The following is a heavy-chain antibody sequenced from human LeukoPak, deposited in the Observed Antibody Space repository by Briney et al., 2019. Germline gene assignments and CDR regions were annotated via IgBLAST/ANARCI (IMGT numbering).Heavy chain of an antibody. CDR1: GFPFSSYA. D-gene: IGHD6-19*01. Sequence: GGSLRLSCAASGFPFSSYAMSWVRQAPGEGLEWVSGISDSGGRTDYADSVKGRFTISRDNSKNTLYLQINSLRVGDTAVYYCTKEPSGSGWSYTQYFQHWGQGTLVTVSS. V-gene: IGHV3-23*01. CDR3: TKEPSGSGWSYTQYFQH. J-gene: IGHJ1*01. CDR2: ISDSGGRT.